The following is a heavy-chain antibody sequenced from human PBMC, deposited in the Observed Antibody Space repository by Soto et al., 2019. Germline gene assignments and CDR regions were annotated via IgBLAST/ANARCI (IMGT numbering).Heavy chain of an antibody. J-gene: IGHJ4*02. CDR2: ISGSGGST. Sequence: EVQLLESGGGLVQPGGSLRLSCAASGFTFSSYAMSWVRQAPGKGLEWVSAISGSGGSTYYADSVKGRFTISRDNSKNTLYLQMNSLRAEDTAVYYCAKDIDRYCSSTSCFGIGYWGQGTLVTVSS. V-gene: IGHV3-23*01. D-gene: IGHD2-2*01. CDR1: GFTFSSYA. CDR3: AKDIDRYCSSTSCFGIGY.